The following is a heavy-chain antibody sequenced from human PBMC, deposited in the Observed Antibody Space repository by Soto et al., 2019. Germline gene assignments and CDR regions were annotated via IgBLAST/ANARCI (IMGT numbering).Heavy chain of an antibody. Sequence: QVQLQQWGAGLLKPSETLSLTCAVYGGSFSGYHWSWIRQSPGKGLEWIGEINHRGSTNYNPSLKSRVTISVDTSKNQFSLKVSSVTAADTAVYYCAGGRGVRGTIITTYYYYGLDVWGQGTTVTVSS. CDR2: INHRGST. CDR3: AGGRGVRGTIITTYYYYGLDV. CDR1: GGSFSGYH. J-gene: IGHJ6*02. D-gene: IGHD3-10*01. V-gene: IGHV4-34*01.